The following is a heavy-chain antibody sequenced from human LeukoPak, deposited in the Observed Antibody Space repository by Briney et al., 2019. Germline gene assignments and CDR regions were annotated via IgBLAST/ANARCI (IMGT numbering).Heavy chain of an antibody. V-gene: IGHV3-23*01. Sequence: GGSLRLSCAASGFTFSSYEMNWVRQAPGKGLEWVSAISGRGANTYYADSVKGRFTISRDNSKNTLFLQMISLRAGDTAVYYCARDLNYFGSGTYGYSEVYYYYGMDVWGPGTTVTVSS. CDR3: ARDLNYFGSGTYGYSEVYYYYGMDV. J-gene: IGHJ6*02. CDR2: ISGRGANT. CDR1: GFTFSSYE. D-gene: IGHD3-10*01.